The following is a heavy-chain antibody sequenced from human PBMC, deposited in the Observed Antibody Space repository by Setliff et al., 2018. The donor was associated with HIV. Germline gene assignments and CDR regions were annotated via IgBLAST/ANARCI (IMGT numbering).Heavy chain of an antibody. Sequence: SETLSLTCTVSGGSISSSGDYWSWVRQHPEKGLEWIGYIYYTGSTYSNPSLQSRVRISVDTSKNQFSLRLSSVTAADTAVYYCARDSANGKTANLNYLDVWGKGTTVTVSS. CDR2: IYYTGST. J-gene: IGHJ6*03. D-gene: IGHD2-8*01. V-gene: IGHV4-31*03. CDR3: ARDSANGKTANLNYLDV. CDR1: GGSISSSGDY.